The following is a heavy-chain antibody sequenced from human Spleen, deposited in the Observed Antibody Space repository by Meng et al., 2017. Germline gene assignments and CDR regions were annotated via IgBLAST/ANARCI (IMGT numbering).Heavy chain of an antibody. V-gene: IGHV3-66*02. J-gene: IGHJ4*02. CDR1: GFTFSDYY. CDR2: IYSGGTI. Sequence: GESLKISCAASGFTFSDYYMSWVRQAPGKGLEWVSVIYSGGTIYNADSVKGRFTISRDNSKNTLYLQMNSLRAEDTAVYYCARSPGWLQYYFDYWGQGTLVTVSS. CDR3: ARSPGWLQYYFDY. D-gene: IGHD5-24*01.